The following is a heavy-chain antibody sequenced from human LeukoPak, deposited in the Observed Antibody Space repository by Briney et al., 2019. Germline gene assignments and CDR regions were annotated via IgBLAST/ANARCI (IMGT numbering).Heavy chain of an antibody. V-gene: IGHV1-2*02. CDR2: INPNSGGT. CDR1: GYTFTGYY. CDR3: ARDWLLSSGLDY. J-gene: IGHJ4*02. D-gene: IGHD6-19*01. Sequence: ASVKVSCKASGYTFTGYYMHWVRQAPGQGLEWMGWINPNSGGTNYAQKFQGGVTMTRDTSISTAYMELSRLRSDDTAVYYCARDWLLSSGLDYWGQGTLVTVSS.